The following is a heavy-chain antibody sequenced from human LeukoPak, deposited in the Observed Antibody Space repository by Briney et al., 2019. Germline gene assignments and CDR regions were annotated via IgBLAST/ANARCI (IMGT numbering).Heavy chain of an antibody. Sequence: GGSLRLSCAASGFTFSSYSMNWVRQAPGKGLEWVSYISSSSSTIYYADSVKGRFTISRDNAKNSLYLQMNSLGAEDTAIYYCATLGFCTSTSCSFVNWGQGTLVTVSS. D-gene: IGHD2-2*03. CDR2: ISSSSSTI. J-gene: IGHJ4*02. CDR3: ATLGFCTSTSCSFVN. CDR1: GFTFSSYS. V-gene: IGHV3-48*01.